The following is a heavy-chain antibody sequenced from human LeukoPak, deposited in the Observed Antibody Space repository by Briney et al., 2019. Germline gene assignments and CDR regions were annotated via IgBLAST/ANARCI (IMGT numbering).Heavy chain of an antibody. Sequence: PGRSLRLSCAASGFTFSSYGMHWVRQAPGKGLEWVAVISYDGSNKYYADSVKGRFTISRDNSKNTLYLQMSSLRAEDTAVYYCAKSLWFGDGDFDYWGQGTLVTVSS. V-gene: IGHV3-30*18. CDR1: GFTFSSYG. CDR3: AKSLWFGDGDFDY. D-gene: IGHD3-10*01. J-gene: IGHJ4*02. CDR2: ISYDGSNK.